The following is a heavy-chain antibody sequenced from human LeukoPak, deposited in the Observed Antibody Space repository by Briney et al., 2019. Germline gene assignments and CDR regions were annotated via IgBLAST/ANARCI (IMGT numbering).Heavy chain of an antibody. Sequence: GGSLRLSCAASGFTFSGYAMGWVRQAPGKGLEWVSGISGGGGGTFYADSVKGRFTISRDNSNNTLYLQMNSLRAEDTAVYYCAKLYSYGFSGHFDYWGLGTLVTVSS. CDR1: GFTFSGYA. D-gene: IGHD5-18*01. CDR2: ISGGGGGT. CDR3: AKLYSYGFSGHFDY. V-gene: IGHV3-23*01. J-gene: IGHJ4*02.